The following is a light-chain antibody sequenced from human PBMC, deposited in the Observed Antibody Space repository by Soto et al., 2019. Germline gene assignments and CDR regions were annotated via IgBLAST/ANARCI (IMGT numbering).Light chain of an antibody. V-gene: IGKV1-9*01. CDR3: QQLNSYPIT. CDR2: AAS. J-gene: IGKJ5*01. CDR1: QSVNSW. Sequence: DIQMTQSPSTLSASVVDRVTITCRASQSVNSWLAWYQHKPGKAPELLIYAASTLQSGVPSRFSGSRSGTEFTLTISSLQPEDFATYYCQQLNSYPITFGQGTRLEIK.